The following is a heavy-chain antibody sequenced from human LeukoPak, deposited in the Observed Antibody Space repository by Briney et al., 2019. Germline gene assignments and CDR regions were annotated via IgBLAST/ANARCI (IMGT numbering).Heavy chain of an antibody. J-gene: IGHJ4*02. CDR3: ARDSIGYSSSPSCFDY. D-gene: IGHD6-6*01. CDR2: IYHSGST. Sequence: PSETLSLTCTDSGYSISSGYYWGWIRQPPGNGLEWIESIYHSGSTYYNPSLKSRVTISVDTPKNQFFLKLSSVTAADTAVYYCARDSIGYSSSPSCFDYWGQGTLVTVSS. CDR1: GYSISSGYY. V-gene: IGHV4-38-2*02.